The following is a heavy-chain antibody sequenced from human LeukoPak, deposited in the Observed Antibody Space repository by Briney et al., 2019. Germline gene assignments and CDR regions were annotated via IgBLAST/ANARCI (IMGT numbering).Heavy chain of an antibody. Sequence: SETLSLTCTVSGGSISSHYWSWIRQPPGKGLEWIGYIYYSGSTNYNPSLKNRVTISVDTSKNQFSPKLSSVTAADTAAYYCARSDYYYYYMDVWGKGTTVTVSS. V-gene: IGHV4-59*11. CDR3: ARSDYYYYYMDV. CDR1: GGSISSHY. CDR2: IYYSGST. J-gene: IGHJ6*03.